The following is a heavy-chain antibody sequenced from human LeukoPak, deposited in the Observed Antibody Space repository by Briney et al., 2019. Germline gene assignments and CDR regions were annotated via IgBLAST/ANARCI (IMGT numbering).Heavy chain of an antibody. CDR1: GYTFSSYG. V-gene: IGHV1-18*01. J-gene: IGHJ4*02. D-gene: IGHD3-22*01. CDR2: ISAYNGNT. CDR3: ARLVGYYYDSSGYYLDY. Sequence: ASVKVSCKASGYTFSSYGINWVRQAPGQGREWMGWISAYNGNTNYAQKLQGRVTMTTDTSTSTAYMELRSLRSDDTAVYYCARLVGYYYDSSGYYLDYWRQGTLVTVSS.